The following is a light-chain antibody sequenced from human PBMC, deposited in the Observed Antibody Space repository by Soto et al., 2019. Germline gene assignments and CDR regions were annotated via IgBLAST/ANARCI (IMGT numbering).Light chain of an antibody. CDR2: GAS. J-gene: IGKJ2*01. Sequence: EIVLTQSPGTLSLSPGERATLSCRASQSVSSSYLAWYQQKPGQAPRLLIYGASSRATGIPARFSGSGSGTDFTLTISRLEPEDFPVYYCQQYGSSLYTFGQGTKLEIK. V-gene: IGKV3-20*01. CDR3: QQYGSSLYT. CDR1: QSVSSSY.